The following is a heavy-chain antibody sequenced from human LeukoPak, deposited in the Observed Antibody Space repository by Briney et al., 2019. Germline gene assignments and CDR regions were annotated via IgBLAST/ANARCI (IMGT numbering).Heavy chain of an antibody. CDR1: GFTSVDYA. Sequence: PGRSLRLPCSTSGFTSVDYAMSWVRQAPGKGLGWAGFIQAKAYGGATKYAASVNGRFSSSRDDSQSIANLQMNDLKTEDTAVYYCTRAPHPRCSSSGCYLDYWGQGTLVTVSS. CDR2: IQAKAYGGAT. J-gene: IGHJ4*02. CDR3: TRAPHPRCSSSGCYLDY. V-gene: IGHV3-49*04. D-gene: IGHD2-2*01.